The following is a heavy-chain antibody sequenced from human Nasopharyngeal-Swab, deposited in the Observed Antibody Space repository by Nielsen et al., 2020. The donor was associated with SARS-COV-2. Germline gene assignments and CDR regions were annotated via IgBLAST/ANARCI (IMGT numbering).Heavy chain of an antibody. D-gene: IGHD2-21*02. CDR1: GGSISSGSYY. CDR3: ARGQATGLVVVTSSGYFDL. CDR2: MYTSGST. J-gene: IGHJ2*01. Sequence: LSLTCTVSGGSISSGSYYWSWIRQPAGKGLEWIGRMYTSGSTTYNPSLKSRVTISVDTSKNQLSLKLSSVTAADTAVYYCARGQATGLVVVTSSGYFDLWGRGTLVTVSS. V-gene: IGHV4-61*02.